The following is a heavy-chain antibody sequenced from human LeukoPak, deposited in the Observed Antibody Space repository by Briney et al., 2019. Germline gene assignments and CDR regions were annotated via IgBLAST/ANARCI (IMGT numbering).Heavy chain of an antibody. J-gene: IGHJ4*02. D-gene: IGHD6-13*01. Sequence: PSETLSLTCTVSGGSISSYYWSWIRQPPGKGLEWIGYIYYSGSTNYNPSLKSRVTISVDTSKNQFSLKLSSVTAADTAVYYCARQMSMSGSSSWGGYWGQGTLVTVSS. CDR2: IYYSGST. CDR1: GGSISSYY. V-gene: IGHV4-59*08. CDR3: ARQMSMSGSSSWGGY.